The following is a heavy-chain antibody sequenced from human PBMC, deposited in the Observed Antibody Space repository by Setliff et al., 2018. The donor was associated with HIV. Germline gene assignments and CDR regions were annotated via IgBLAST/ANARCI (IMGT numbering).Heavy chain of an antibody. CDR3: ARDNTVWSCDH. CDR1: GYTFTSYY. J-gene: IGHJ4*02. CDR2: INPSDGSR. Sequence: ASVKVSCKASGYTFTSYYMHWVRQAPGQGLVWMGVINPSDGSRRYAQKFQDRLTMTRDTTTTTVYMELSSLRSEDTAVYHCARDNTVWSCDHWGQGTLVTVSS. V-gene: IGHV1-46*01. D-gene: IGHD2-8*02.